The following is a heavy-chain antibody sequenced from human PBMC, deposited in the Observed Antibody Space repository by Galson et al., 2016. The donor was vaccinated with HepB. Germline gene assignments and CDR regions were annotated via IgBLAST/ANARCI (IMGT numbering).Heavy chain of an antibody. CDR1: EFTFSRYA. Sequence: SLRLSCAASEFTFSRYAMHWVRQAPGKGLEWVAVIWYDGSEKYYVDSVRGRFTISRDNSKNTLYLQMKSLRAEDTAVYYFARGYGDSALYYYYGMDVWGQGTTVTVSS. J-gene: IGHJ6*02. CDR3: ARGYGDSALYYYYGMDV. V-gene: IGHV3-33*01. CDR2: IWYDGSEK. D-gene: IGHD4-17*01.